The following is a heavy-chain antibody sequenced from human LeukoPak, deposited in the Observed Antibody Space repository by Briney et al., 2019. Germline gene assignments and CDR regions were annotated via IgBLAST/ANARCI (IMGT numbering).Heavy chain of an antibody. CDR3: AKFDGDYGDFFDY. CDR1: GFTFSSYA. CDR2: ISGSGGST. V-gene: IGHV3-23*01. Sequence: PGGSLRLSCAASGFTFSSYAMSWVRQAPGKGLEWVSAISGSGGSTYCADSVKGRFTISRDNSKNTLYLQMNSLRAEGTAVYYCAKFDGDYGDFFDYWGQGTLVTVSS. D-gene: IGHD4-17*01. J-gene: IGHJ4*02.